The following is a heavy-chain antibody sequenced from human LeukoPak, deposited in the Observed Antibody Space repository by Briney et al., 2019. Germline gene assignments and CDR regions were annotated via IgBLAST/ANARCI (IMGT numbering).Heavy chain of an antibody. D-gene: IGHD3-22*01. Sequence: GGSLRLSCAASGFEFYAYEMNWVRQAPGKGLEWVAYFAGSDTTTYYADSVKGRFTISRDNAKNSLYLQMNSLRAEDTALYYCTTLGYHLDSWGQGTLVTVSS. J-gene: IGHJ4*02. CDR2: FAGSDTTT. V-gene: IGHV3-48*03. CDR1: GFEFYAYE. CDR3: TTLGYHLDS.